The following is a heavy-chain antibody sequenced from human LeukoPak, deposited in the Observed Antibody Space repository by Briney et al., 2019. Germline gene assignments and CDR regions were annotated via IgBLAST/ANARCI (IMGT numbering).Heavy chain of an antibody. CDR2: INHSGST. J-gene: IGHJ5*02. CDR1: GGSFSGYY. CDR3: AIKRGFWSGYSRYNWFDP. Sequence: SETLSLTCAVYGGSFSGYYWSWIRQPPGKGLEWIGEINHSGSTNYNPSLKSRVTISVDTSKNQFSLKLSSVTAADTAVYYCAIKRGFWSGYSRYNWFDPWGQGTLVTVSS. V-gene: IGHV4-34*01. D-gene: IGHD3-3*01.